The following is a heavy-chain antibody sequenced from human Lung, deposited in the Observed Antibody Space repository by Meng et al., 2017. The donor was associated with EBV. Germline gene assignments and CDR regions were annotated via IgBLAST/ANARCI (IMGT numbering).Heavy chain of an antibody. CDR1: GYTFASYG. D-gene: IGHD3-10*01. J-gene: IGHJ4*02. CDR2: FVNNVDT. CDR3: ARGTPGRSYSDY. V-gene: IGHV1-18*01. Sequence: QFHLLQSGAELKKPGASVRVSCEASGYTFASYGISWLRQAPGQGLEWMGWFVNNVDTYSAQKFQGRVTMTTDTHTSTAFMELRSLRSDDTAVYYCARGTPGRSYSDYWGQGTLVTVSS.